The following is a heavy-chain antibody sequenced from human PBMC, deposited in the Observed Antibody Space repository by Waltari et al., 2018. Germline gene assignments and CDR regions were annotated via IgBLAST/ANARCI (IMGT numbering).Heavy chain of an antibody. J-gene: IGHJ4*02. CDR3: ARDQADFWSARGAFDY. V-gene: IGHV3-30*04. Sequence: VLLVQSGGGVVQPGRSLRLSCLGSGFTFGSYAFHWVRQSPGRGLEWVALTSFDGSDTFYAPSVEGRFTISRDSSKNTVFLQMTSLRPDDTAIYFCARDQADFWSARGAFDYWGQGSLVTVSS. D-gene: IGHD3-3*01. CDR2: TSFDGSDT. CDR1: GFTFGSYA.